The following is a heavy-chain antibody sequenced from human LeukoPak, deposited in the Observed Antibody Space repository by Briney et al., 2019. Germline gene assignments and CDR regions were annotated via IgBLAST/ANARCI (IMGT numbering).Heavy chain of an antibody. CDR2: ISSSDTI. J-gene: IGHJ4*02. CDR1: GFTFSDYE. CDR3: ARVALHYKRNYGTGY. D-gene: IGHD1-7*01. V-gene: IGHV3-69-1*02. Sequence: GGSLRLSCTASGFTFSDYEMNWVRQAPGQGLEWVSYISSSDTIYYADSVKGRFTISRDNAKNSLYLQMNSLRPEDTGVYYCARVALHYKRNYGTGYWGQGTLVTVSS.